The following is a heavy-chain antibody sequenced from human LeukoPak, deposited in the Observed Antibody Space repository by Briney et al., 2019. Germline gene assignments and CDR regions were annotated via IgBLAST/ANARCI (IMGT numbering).Heavy chain of an antibody. CDR3: ARGPALNYYDSSGLLPFDY. J-gene: IGHJ4*02. CDR2: ISSSSSYI. V-gene: IGHV3-21*01. CDR1: GFTFSSYG. Sequence: GRSLRLSCAASGFTFSSYGMHWVRQAPGKGLEWVSSISSSSSYIYYADSVKGRFTISRDNAKNSLYLQMNSLRAEDTAVYYCARGPALNYYDSSGLLPFDYWGQGTLVTVSS. D-gene: IGHD3-22*01.